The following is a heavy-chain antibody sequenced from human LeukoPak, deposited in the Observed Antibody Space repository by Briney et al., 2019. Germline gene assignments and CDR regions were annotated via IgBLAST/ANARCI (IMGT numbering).Heavy chain of an antibody. J-gene: IGHJ3*02. Sequence: GGSLRLSCAASGFTFSTFAMIWVRQPPGKGLEWVSSIFPSGGEIHYADSVRGRFTISRDNSKSTLSLQMNSLRAEDTAIYYCALGRSGSYPGGGAFDIWGQGTMVTVSS. D-gene: IGHD1-26*01. CDR3: ALGRSGSYPGGGAFDI. V-gene: IGHV3-23*01. CDR2: IFPSGGEI. CDR1: GFTFSTFA.